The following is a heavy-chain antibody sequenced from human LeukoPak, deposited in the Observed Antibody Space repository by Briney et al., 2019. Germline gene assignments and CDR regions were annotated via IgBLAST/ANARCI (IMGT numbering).Heavy chain of an antibody. J-gene: IGHJ3*02. Sequence: PGGSLRLSCAASGFTFSSYGMHWVRQAPGKGLEWVAVISYDGSNKYYADSVKGRFTTSRDNSKNTLYLQMNSLRAEDTAVYYCASGARIAAAGDDAFDIWGQGTMVTVSS. CDR3: ASGARIAAAGDDAFDI. CDR1: GFTFSSYG. CDR2: ISYDGSNK. D-gene: IGHD6-13*01. V-gene: IGHV3-30*03.